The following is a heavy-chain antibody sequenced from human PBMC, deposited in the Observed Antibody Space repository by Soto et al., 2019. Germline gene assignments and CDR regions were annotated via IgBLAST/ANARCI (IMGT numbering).Heavy chain of an antibody. CDR2: ISSSSSYT. D-gene: IGHD3-3*01. CDR3: ARVATIFGVVITYYFDY. Sequence: GGSLRLSCAASGFTFSDYYMSWIRQAPGKWLEWVSYISSSSSYTNYADSVKGRFTISRDNAKNSLYLQMNSLRAEDTAVYYCARVATIFGVVITYYFDYWGQGXLVTVSS. J-gene: IGHJ4*02. V-gene: IGHV3-11*06. CDR1: GFTFSDYY.